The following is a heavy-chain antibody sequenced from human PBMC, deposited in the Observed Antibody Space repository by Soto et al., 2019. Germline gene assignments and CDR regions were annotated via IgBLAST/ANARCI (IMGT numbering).Heavy chain of an antibody. V-gene: IGHV1-69*02. J-gene: IGHJ6*03. D-gene: IGHD3-10*02. CDR1: GGTFSSYT. Sequence: QVQLVQSGAEVKKPGSSVKVSCKASGGTFSSYTISWVRQAPGQGLEWMGRIIPILGLANYAQKFQGRVTITADKATSTAYMELSSLRSEDTAVYYCATAVGVTMLSTYYYYYMDVWGKGNTVTVSS. CDR3: ATAVGVTMLSTYYYYYMDV. CDR2: IIPILGLA.